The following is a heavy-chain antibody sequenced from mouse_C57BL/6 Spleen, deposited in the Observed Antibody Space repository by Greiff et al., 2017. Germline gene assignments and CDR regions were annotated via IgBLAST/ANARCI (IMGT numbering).Heavy chain of an antibody. J-gene: IGHJ4*01. D-gene: IGHD1-1*01. CDR1: GYSITSGYY. CDR3: ARGGITTVMDY. Sequence: EVKLQESGPGLVKPSQSLSLTCSVTGYSITSGYYWNWIRQFPGNKLEWMGYISYDGSNNYNPSLKNRISITRDTSKNQFFLKLNSVTTEDTATYYCARGGITTVMDYWGQGTSVTVSS. V-gene: IGHV3-6*01. CDR2: ISYDGSN.